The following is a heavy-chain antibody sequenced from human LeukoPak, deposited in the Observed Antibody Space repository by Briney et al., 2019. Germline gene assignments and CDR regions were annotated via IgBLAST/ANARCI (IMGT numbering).Heavy chain of an antibody. J-gene: IGHJ4*02. Sequence: PGGSLRLSCAASGFTFSTYTMNWVRQAPGKGLEWVASIGSGGRHIHYADSVKGRFTISRDNAKNSLYLQMNSLRAEDMAVYYCARSGYTYGFDYWGQGALVTVSS. CDR3: ARSGYTYGFDY. CDR1: GFTFSTYT. V-gene: IGHV3-21*01. CDR2: IGSGGRHI. D-gene: IGHD5-18*01.